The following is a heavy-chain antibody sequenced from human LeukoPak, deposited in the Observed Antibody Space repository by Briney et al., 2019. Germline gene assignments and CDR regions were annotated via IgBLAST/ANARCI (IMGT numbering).Heavy chain of an antibody. J-gene: IGHJ3*02. CDR1: GGPFSGYY. CDR2: INHSGST. CDR3: ARGGANAPRYLDWLSLSGLAARGAFDI. Sequence: SETLSLNCAVYGGPFSGYYWSWLRQPPGKGLEWIGEINHSGSTNYNPPLKSRVNIPLDTSKNHYYLKLSPLTGADTAVYYCARGGANAPRYLDWLSLSGLAARGAFDIWGQGTMVTVSS. V-gene: IGHV4-34*01. D-gene: IGHD3-9*01.